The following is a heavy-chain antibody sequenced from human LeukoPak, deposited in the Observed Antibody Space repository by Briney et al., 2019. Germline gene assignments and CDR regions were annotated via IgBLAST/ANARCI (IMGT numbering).Heavy chain of an antibody. Sequence: PGRSLRLSCAASGFTFSSYGLHWVRQAPGKGLEWVAVISYDGNNKNYAYSVKGRFTISRDNSKNTLYLQMNSLRPEDTAVYYCAKDPGEMTTRNYFDYWGQGTLVTVSS. V-gene: IGHV3-30*18. J-gene: IGHJ4*02. D-gene: IGHD5-24*01. CDR3: AKDPGEMTTRNYFDY. CDR2: ISYDGNNK. CDR1: GFTFSSYG.